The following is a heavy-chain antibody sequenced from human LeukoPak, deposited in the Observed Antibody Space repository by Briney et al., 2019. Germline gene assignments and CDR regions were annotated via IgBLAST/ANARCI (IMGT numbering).Heavy chain of an antibody. D-gene: IGHD4-17*01. V-gene: IGHV3-11*01. Sequence: GGSLRLSCAASGFTFSDYYMNWIRQAPGKGLEWVSYISSSGSTIYYADSVKGRFTISRDNAKNSLYLQMNSLRAEDTAVYYCAGTTPYYYYMDVWGKGTTVTISS. J-gene: IGHJ6*03. CDR1: GFTFSDYY. CDR3: AGTTPYYYYMDV. CDR2: ISSSGSTI.